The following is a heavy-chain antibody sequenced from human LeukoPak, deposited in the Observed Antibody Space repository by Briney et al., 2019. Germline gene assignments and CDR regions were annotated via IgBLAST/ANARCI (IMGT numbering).Heavy chain of an antibody. D-gene: IGHD2-15*01. CDR3: ARDLYCGGGSCYPR. CDR2: INPNSGGT. CDR1: GYTFTGYY. V-gene: IGHV1-2*02. Sequence: GASVKVSCKASGYTFTGYYMHWVRQAPGQGLEWMGWINPNSGGTNYAQKFQGRVTMTRDTSISTAYMELSRLRSDDTAVYYCARDLYCGGGSCYPRWGQGTRVTVSS. J-gene: IGHJ4*02.